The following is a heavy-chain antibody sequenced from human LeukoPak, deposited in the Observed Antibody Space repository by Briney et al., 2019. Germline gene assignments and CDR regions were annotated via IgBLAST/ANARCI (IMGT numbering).Heavy chain of an antibody. CDR1: GFTFSNSA. CDR3: AKEVGDYYSYMNV. D-gene: IGHD1-26*01. V-gene: IGHV3-23*01. CDR2: ISGSGGST. J-gene: IGHJ6*03. Sequence: GGSLRLSCAASGFTFSNSAMNWVRQAPGKGLEWVAAISGSGGSTYYADSVKGRFTVSRDNSKNTLYVQMSSLRAEDTAMYYCAKEVGDYYSYMNVWGKGTTVTVSS.